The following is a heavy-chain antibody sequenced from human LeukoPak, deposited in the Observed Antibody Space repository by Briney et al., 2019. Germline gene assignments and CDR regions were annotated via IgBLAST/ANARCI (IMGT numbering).Heavy chain of an antibody. CDR2: IYYSGST. CDR3: ARSTYNHDRFDP. V-gene: IGHV4-61*05. D-gene: IGHD5-24*01. Sequence: SETLSLTCTVSGYSISSGYSWGWIRQPPGKGLEWIGYIYYSGSTNYNPSLKSRVTISVDTSKNQFSLKLSSVTAADTAVYYCARSTYNHDRFDPWGQGTLVTVSS. J-gene: IGHJ5*02. CDR1: GYSISSGYS.